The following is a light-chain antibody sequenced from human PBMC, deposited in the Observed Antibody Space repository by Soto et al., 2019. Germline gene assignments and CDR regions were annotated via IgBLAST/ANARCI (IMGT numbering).Light chain of an antibody. J-gene: IGLJ1*01. V-gene: IGLV2-14*01. Sequence: QSALTQPASVSGSPGQSITISCTGTSSDVGGYKYVSWYQQHPGKAPKLMIYEVNNRPSGVSNRFSGSKSGNTASLTLSGLQAEDEADYYCSSYTSSSTQVFGTGTKLTVL. CDR1: SSDVGGYKY. CDR2: EVN. CDR3: SSYTSSSTQV.